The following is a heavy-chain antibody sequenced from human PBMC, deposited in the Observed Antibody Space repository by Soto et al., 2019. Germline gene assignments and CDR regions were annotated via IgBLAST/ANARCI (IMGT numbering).Heavy chain of an antibody. D-gene: IGHD3-3*01. J-gene: IGHJ6*02. CDR1: GGTFSSYA. CDR3: ARYFRPIGGFGVAINRMDV. V-gene: IGHV1-69*06. CDR2: IIPIFGTA. Sequence: GASVKVSCKASGGTFSSYAISWVRQAPGQGLEWMGGIIPIFGTANYAQKFQGRVTITADKSTSTAYMELSSLRSEDTAVYYCARYFRPIGGFGVAINRMDVWGQGTTVTVSS.